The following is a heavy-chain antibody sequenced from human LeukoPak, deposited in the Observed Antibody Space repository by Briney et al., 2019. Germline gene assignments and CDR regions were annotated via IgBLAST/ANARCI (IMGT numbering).Heavy chain of an antibody. CDR2: IYHSGTT. Sequence: SETLSLTCTVSGGSVSSGSYYWRWIRQHPGKGLEWIGYIYHSGTTYYNLSLKSRVTISVDTSETQFSLKLTSLTAPDSAMYYCARYSGNYRFFDYWGQGTLVTVSS. D-gene: IGHD1-26*01. V-gene: IGHV4-31*03. CDR3: ARYSGNYRFFDY. CDR1: GGSVSSGSYY. J-gene: IGHJ4*02.